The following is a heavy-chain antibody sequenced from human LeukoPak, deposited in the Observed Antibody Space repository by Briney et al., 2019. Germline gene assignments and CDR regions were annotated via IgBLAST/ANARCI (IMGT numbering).Heavy chain of an antibody. CDR2: ISDSGGST. D-gene: IGHD3-10*01. CDR3: AKVPYSDYGAGRPPFMDV. CDR1: GFTFSNYA. V-gene: IGHV3-23*01. J-gene: IGHJ6*02. Sequence: GGSLRLSCAASGFTFSNYAMSWGLQAPGERLQWVSTISDSGGSTYYADSVKGRFTISRDNSKNTLYLQMDSLRAEDTAIHYCAKVPYSDYGAGRPPFMDVWGQGTTVAVSS.